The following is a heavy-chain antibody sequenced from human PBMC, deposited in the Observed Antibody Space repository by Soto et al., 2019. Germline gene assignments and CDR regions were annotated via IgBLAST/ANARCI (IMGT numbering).Heavy chain of an antibody. V-gene: IGHV1-18*01. CDR2: ISAYTDNP. J-gene: IGHJ5*02. Sequence: QVQLVQSGGEVKKPGASVKVSCKASGYTFTNYGVTWVRQAPGQGLEWMGWISAYTDNPNYAQKFQGRVTMTIDTSTTTAYMDLRSLTSDDTAVYHCARVIPGAEAWFGPWGQGTLVTVSS. CDR1: GYTFTNYG. CDR3: ARVIPGAEAWFGP. D-gene: IGHD2-2*01.